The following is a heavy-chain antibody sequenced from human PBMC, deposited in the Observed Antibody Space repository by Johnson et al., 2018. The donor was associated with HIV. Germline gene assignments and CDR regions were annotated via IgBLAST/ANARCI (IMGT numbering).Heavy chain of an antibody. J-gene: IGHJ3*02. D-gene: IGHD5-18*01. Sequence: EVQLVESGGGLVQPGGSLRLSCAASGFTFSSYDMHWVRQTTGKGLESVSGIGTAGDTYYPGSVKGRFTISRDNSKNILYLQMNSLRAEDTATYYCARLPSGYNRDTFDIWGRGTMVIVSS. V-gene: IGHV3-13*01. CDR3: ARLPSGYNRDTFDI. CDR1: GFTFSSYD. CDR2: IGTAGDT.